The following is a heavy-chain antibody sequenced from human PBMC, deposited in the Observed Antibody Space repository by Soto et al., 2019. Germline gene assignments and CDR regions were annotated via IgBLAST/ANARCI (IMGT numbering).Heavy chain of an antibody. CDR3: ARMESFGSLNWFDP. D-gene: IGHD5-18*01. Sequence: WASVKVSCKASGYTFTNNDVSWVRQATGQGLEWMGWMNPGSGDTGYAQKFQGRVTMTRDISIATAYMELNSLTSEDTAIYYCARMESFGSLNWFDPWGQGPMVTV. CDR2: MNPGSGDT. CDR1: GYTFTNND. V-gene: IGHV1-8*02. J-gene: IGHJ5*02.